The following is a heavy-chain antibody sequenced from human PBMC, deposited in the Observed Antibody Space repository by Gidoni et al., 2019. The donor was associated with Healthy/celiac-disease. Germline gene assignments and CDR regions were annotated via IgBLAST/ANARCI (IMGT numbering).Heavy chain of an antibody. CDR3: ARGVVVPAAMIDY. D-gene: IGHD2-2*01. Sequence: QVQLQQWGAGLLQPSETLSLTCAVYGGSFSGYYWSWIRQPPGKGLEWIGEINHSGSTNYNPFLKIRVTISGDTSKKQFSLKLSSGTAADTAVYYCARGVVVPAAMIDYWGQGTLVTGSS. CDR2: INHSGST. V-gene: IGHV4-34*01. J-gene: IGHJ4*02. CDR1: GGSFSGYY.